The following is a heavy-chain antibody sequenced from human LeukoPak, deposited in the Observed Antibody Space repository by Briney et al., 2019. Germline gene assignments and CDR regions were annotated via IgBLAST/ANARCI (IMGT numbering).Heavy chain of an antibody. CDR1: GFTFSSYA. CDR3: AKDRLGYDSLGKFFDY. CDR2: IGGSGDNT. V-gene: IGHV3-23*01. J-gene: IGHJ4*02. D-gene: IGHD3-22*01. Sequence: PGGSLRLSCAASGFTFSSYAMSWVRQAPGKGLEWVSAIGGSGDNTYYADSVKGRFTISRDNSKNTLYLQMNSLRAEDTAVYYCAKDRLGYDSLGKFFDYWGQGTLVTVSS.